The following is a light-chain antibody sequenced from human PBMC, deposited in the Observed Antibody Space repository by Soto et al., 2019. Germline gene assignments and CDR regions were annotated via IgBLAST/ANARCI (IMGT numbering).Light chain of an antibody. CDR3: QQREHWPPIT. Sequence: SVLTQSPGSLSFSPWERATLSWRSSQSVSSYLAWYQQKPGQAPRLLIYDASNRATGIPARFSGSGSGTDFTLTISSLEPEDFAVYYCQQREHWPPITFGQGTRLEIK. CDR1: QSVSSY. V-gene: IGKV3-11*01. J-gene: IGKJ5*01. CDR2: DAS.